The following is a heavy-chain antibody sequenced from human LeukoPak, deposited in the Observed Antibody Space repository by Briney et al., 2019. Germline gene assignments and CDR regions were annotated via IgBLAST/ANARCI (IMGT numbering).Heavy chain of an antibody. Sequence: PSGTLSLTCAVYGGSISSYYWSWIRQPAGKGLEWIGRIYTSGSTNYNPSLKSRVTMSVDTSKNQFSLKLSSVTAADTAVYYCARDGELELPTPYYYYMDVWGKGTTVTVSS. J-gene: IGHJ6*03. CDR3: ARDGELELPTPYYYYMDV. CDR2: IYTSGST. D-gene: IGHD1-7*01. V-gene: IGHV4-4*07. CDR1: GGSISSYY.